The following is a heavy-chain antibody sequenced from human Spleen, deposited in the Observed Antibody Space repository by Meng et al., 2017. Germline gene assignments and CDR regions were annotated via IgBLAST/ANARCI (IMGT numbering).Heavy chain of an antibody. CDR3: ARGPTTMAHDFDY. Sequence: SETLPLTCVVSGGSFSDYYWSWLRQPPGKGLEWLGEINHSGSTNYNPSLESRATISVDTSQNNLSLKLSSVTAADSAVYYCARGPTTMAHDFDYWGQGTLVTVSS. D-gene: IGHD4-11*01. J-gene: IGHJ4*02. V-gene: IGHV4-34*01. CDR1: GGSFSDYY. CDR2: INHSGST.